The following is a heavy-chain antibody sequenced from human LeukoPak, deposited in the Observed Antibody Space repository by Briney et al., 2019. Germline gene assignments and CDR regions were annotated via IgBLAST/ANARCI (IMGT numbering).Heavy chain of an antibody. Sequence: SETLSLTCTVSGGSISSYYWSWIRQPPGKGLEWIGYIYYSGSTNYNPSLKSRVTISIDTSKNQFSLKVTSVTAADTAVYYCARGGAVLGIGYYYYYMDVWGKGTTVTVSS. V-gene: IGHV4-59*12. D-gene: IGHD7-27*01. CDR3: ARGGAVLGIGYYYYYMDV. CDR2: IYYSGST. CDR1: GGSISSYY. J-gene: IGHJ6*03.